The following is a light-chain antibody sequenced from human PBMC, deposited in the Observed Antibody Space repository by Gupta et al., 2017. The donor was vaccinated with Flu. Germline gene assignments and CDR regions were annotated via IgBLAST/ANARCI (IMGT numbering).Light chain of an antibody. J-gene: IGKJ1*01. CDR3: QQENSYSWT. CDR2: KAS. CDR1: QSISRY. V-gene: IGKV1-5*03. Sequence: DIQMTQSPSTLPASVGDRVTITCRASQSISRYLAWYQQRPGKAPKLLIYKASTLESGVPSRFSGSGSGTEFTLTIGSLQPDDFATYYCQQENSYSWTFGQGTKVEIK.